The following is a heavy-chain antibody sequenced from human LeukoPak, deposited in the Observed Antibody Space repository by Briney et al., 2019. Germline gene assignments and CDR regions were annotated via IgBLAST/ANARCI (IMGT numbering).Heavy chain of an antibody. CDR2: INYSGTT. V-gene: IGHV4-59*01. CDR1: SDSSCNYF. D-gene: IGHD6-19*01. J-gene: IGHJ3*02. Sequence: SETLSLTGTVCSDSSCNYFWSWLRQAPGKGLVYISYINYSGTTNYNPSFKSRVTISVDTSKKQFSLKLSSVTAADTAVYYCARDLAYRSSLRGTFDIWGQGTKVTVSS. CDR3: ARDLAYRSSLRGTFDI.